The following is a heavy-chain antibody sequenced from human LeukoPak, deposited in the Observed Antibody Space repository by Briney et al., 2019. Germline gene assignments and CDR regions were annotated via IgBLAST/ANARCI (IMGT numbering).Heavy chain of an antibody. Sequence: ASVKVSCKVSGYTLTELSMHWVRQAPGKGLEWMGGFDPEDGETIYAQKFQGRVTMTEDTSTDTAYVELSSLRSEDTAVYYCATAGVLRYFDWLLSFDYWGQGTLVTVSS. J-gene: IGHJ4*02. V-gene: IGHV1-24*01. CDR3: ATAGVLRYFDWLLSFDY. CDR1: GYTLTELS. D-gene: IGHD3-9*01. CDR2: FDPEDGET.